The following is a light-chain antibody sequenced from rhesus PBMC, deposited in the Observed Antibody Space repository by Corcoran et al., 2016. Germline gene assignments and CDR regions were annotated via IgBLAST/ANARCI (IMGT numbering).Light chain of an antibody. Sequence: DIQLTQSPSSLSASVGDRVTITCRASQGISSYLAWYQQKSGKAPKLLCYDASNLQSGVPSRFSGSGSGTEFTITIHSLQPEDFATYYYPQRNSYPFTFGPGTKLDI. CDR3: PQRNSYPFT. J-gene: IGKJ3*01. V-gene: IGKV1-38*01. CDR1: QGISSY. CDR2: DAS.